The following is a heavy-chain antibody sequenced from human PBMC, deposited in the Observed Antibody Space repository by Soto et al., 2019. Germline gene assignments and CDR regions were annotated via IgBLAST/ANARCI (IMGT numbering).Heavy chain of an antibody. CDR3: ARVGTRDVDTAMIRYYFDY. V-gene: IGHV1-69*01. D-gene: IGHD5-18*01. CDR1: GGTFSSYA. CDR2: IIPIFATA. J-gene: IGHJ4*02. Sequence: QVQLVQSGAEVKKPGSSVKVSCKASGGTFSSYAISWVRQAPGQGLEWMGGIIPIFATANYAQKFQGRVTITADESTNTAYMELSSLRSEDTAVYYCARVGTRDVDTAMIRYYFDYWGQGTLVTVSS.